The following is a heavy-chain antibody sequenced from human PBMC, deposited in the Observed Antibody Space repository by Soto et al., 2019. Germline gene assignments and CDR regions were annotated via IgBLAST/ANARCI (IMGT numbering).Heavy chain of an antibody. CDR3: AKVSRLGELSLIDY. Sequence: GGSLRLSCVTSGFTFSNYAMTWVRQAPGKGLEWVSGITGSGANTYYADSVRGRFTISRDNPKSTLFLQMNSLRADDTAVYYCAKVSRLGELSLIDYWGQGTLVTVSS. CDR1: GFTFSNYA. V-gene: IGHV3-23*01. CDR2: ITGSGANT. D-gene: IGHD3-16*02. J-gene: IGHJ4*02.